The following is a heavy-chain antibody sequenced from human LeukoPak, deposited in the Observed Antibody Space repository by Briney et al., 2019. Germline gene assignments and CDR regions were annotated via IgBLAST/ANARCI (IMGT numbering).Heavy chain of an antibody. V-gene: IGHV1-69*13. CDR2: IIPIFGTA. D-gene: IGHD6-19*01. Sequence: ASVKVSCKASGGTFSSYAISWVRQAPGQGLEWMGGIIPIFGTANYAQKFQGRVTITADESTSTAYMELRSLRSDDTAVYYCAREAVAGTYFDYWGQGTLVTVSS. J-gene: IGHJ4*02. CDR1: GGTFSSYA. CDR3: AREAVAGTYFDY.